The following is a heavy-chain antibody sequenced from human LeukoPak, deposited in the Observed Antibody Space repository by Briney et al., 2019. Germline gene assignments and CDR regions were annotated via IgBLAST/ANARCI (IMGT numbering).Heavy chain of an antibody. CDR3: FKGDYYGSWTIIVL. V-gene: IGHV1-18*01. CDR2: ISAYNGNT. CDR1: GDTFTNNYG. J-gene: IGHJ4*02. D-gene: IGHD3-10*01. Sequence: GASVTVSCKASGDTFTNNYGLSWVRQAPGQGLEWMGWISAYNGNTNYAQTLQGRVTMTTDTSTSTAYMELRSLKSDDTAVYYCFKGDYYGSWTIIVLWGQGTLVTVSS.